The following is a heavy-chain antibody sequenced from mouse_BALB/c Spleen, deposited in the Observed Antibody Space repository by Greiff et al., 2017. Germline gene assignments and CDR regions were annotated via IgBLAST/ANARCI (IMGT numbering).Heavy chain of an antibody. CDR2: IYPYNGGT. V-gene: IGHV1S29*02. CDR1: GYTFTDYN. CDR3: ARGEGWLLQVYAMDY. D-gene: IGHD2-3*01. Sequence: EVQLQQSGPELVKPGASVKISCKASGYTFTDYNMHWVKQSHGKSLEWIGYIYPYNGGTGYNQKFKSKATLTVDNSSSTAYMELRSLTSEDSAVYYCARGEGWLLQVYAMDYWGQGTSVTVSS. J-gene: IGHJ4*01.